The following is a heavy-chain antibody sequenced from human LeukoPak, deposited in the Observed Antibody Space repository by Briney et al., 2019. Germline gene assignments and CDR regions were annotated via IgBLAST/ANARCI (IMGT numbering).Heavy chain of an antibody. V-gene: IGHV4-30-4*01. Sequence: PSQTLSLTCTVSGGSISSGDYYWSWIRQPPGKGLEWIGYIYYSGSTYYNPSLKSRVTISVDTSKNQFSLKLSSVTAADTAVYYCARTTDGYNGLAPDIFDYWGQGTLVTVSS. CDR1: GGSISSGDYY. CDR2: IYYSGST. J-gene: IGHJ4*02. CDR3: ARTTDGYNGLAPDIFDY. D-gene: IGHD5-24*01.